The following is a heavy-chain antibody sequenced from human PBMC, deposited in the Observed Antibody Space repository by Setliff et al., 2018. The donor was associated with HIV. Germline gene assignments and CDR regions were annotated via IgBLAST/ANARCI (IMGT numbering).Heavy chain of an antibody. D-gene: IGHD3-16*01. V-gene: IGHV4-31*03. CDR2: IYYSGST. J-gene: IGHJ4*02. Sequence: KPSETLSLTCTVSGGPISSAGGYFYSWIRQHPGKGLEWIGYIYYSGSTYYNPSLKSRFTISMDTSKNQFSLKVTSVSAADTAVYYCARGGRKDLADYWGQGALVTVSS. CDR3: ARGGRKDLADY. CDR1: GGPISSAGGYF.